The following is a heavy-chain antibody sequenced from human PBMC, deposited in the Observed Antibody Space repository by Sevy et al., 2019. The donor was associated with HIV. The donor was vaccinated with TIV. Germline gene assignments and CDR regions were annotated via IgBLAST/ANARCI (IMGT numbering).Heavy chain of an antibody. CDR2: IYYSGST. V-gene: IGHV4-59*01. CDR3: ARSVTVGGYYYGMDV. Sequence: SETLSLTCTVSGGSISSYYWSWIRQPPGKGLEWIGYIYYSGSTNYNPSLKSRVTISVDTSKNQFSLKLSSVTVADTAVYYCARSVTVGGYYYGMDVWGQGTTVTVSS. D-gene: IGHD4-4*01. J-gene: IGHJ6*02. CDR1: GGSISSYY.